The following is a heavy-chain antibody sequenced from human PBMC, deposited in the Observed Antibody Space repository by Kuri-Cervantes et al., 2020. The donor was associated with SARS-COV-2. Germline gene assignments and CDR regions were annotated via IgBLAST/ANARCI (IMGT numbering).Heavy chain of an antibody. V-gene: IGHV1-2*02. Sequence: GESLKISCAASGFTFSSYGMHWVRQAPGQGLEWMGWINPNSGGTNYAQKFQGRVTMTRDTSISTAYMELSRLRSDDTAVYYCARGYTIFGVVGYFDLWGRDTLVTVSS. J-gene: IGHJ2*01. CDR2: INPNSGGT. CDR1: GFTFSSYG. D-gene: IGHD3-3*01. CDR3: ARGYTIFGVVGYFDL.